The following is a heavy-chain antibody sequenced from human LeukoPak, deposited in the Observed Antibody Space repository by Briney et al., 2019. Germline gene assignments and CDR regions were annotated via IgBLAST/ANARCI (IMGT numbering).Heavy chain of an antibody. Sequence: SVKVSCKASGGTFSSYAISWVRQAPGQGPEWMGGIIPIFGTANYAQKFQGRVTITADESTSTAYMELSSLRSEDTAVYYCARDQGLSYDSSGYPHAFDIWGQGTMVTVSS. CDR2: IIPIFGTA. D-gene: IGHD3-22*01. CDR1: GGTFSSYA. CDR3: ARDQGLSYDSSGYPHAFDI. V-gene: IGHV1-69*01. J-gene: IGHJ3*02.